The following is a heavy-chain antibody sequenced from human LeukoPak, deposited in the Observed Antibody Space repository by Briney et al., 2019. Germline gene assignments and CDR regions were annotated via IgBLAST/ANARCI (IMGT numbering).Heavy chain of an antibody. CDR3: ATSLGGNLDY. CDR2: FDPEDGET. V-gene: IGHV1-24*01. D-gene: IGHD2-15*01. J-gene: IGHJ4*02. Sequence: GPVKVSCKVSRYTLTELSMHWVRQAHGKGLEWMGGFDPEDGETIYAQKFQGRVTMTEDTSTDTAYMELSSLRSEDTAVYYCATSLGGNLDYWGQGTLVTVSS. CDR1: RYTLTELS.